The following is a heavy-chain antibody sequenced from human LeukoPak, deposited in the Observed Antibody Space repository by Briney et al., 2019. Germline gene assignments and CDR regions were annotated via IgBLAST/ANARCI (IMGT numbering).Heavy chain of an antibody. J-gene: IGHJ4*02. D-gene: IGHD6-19*01. V-gene: IGHV4-34*12. CDR3: ARVGRSVARWFDY. CDR1: GGSFSGHY. Sequence: SETLSLTCAVYGGSFSGHYWSWIRQPPGKGLEWIGSIFYSGNTYYNPSLKSRVTMSVDTSNNQFSLKLSSVTAADTAVYYCARVGRSVARWFDYWGQGTLVTVSS. CDR2: IFYSGNT.